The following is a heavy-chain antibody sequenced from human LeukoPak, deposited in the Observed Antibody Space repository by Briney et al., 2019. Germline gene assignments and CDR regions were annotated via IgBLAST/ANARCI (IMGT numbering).Heavy chain of an antibody. CDR2: ISGGGDNT. CDR1: GFTFNSYG. J-gene: IGHJ4*02. CDR3: AKDVSGTYGEEY. V-gene: IGHV3-23*01. Sequence: PGGSLRLSCAASGFTFNSYGMNWVRQAPGKGLEWVSTISGGGDNTYYADSVKGRFTISRDNTKYTLDLQMNSLRPEDTAVYFCAKDVSGTYGEEYWGQGTLVTVSS. D-gene: IGHD1-26*01.